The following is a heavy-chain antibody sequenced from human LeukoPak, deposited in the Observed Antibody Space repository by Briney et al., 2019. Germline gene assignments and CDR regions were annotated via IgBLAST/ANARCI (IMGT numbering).Heavy chain of an antibody. D-gene: IGHD6-13*01. CDR2: IKEDGGEK. CDR1: GFTFSTYW. CDR3: ARGWYSSSFGAFDI. V-gene: IGHV3-7*03. Sequence: PGGSLRLSCAASGFTFSTYWMSWVRQAPGKGLEWVANIKEDGGEKYYVDSVKGRFTISGDNAKNSLYLQMNSLRAEDTALYHCARGWYSSSFGAFDIWGQGTMVTVSS. J-gene: IGHJ3*02.